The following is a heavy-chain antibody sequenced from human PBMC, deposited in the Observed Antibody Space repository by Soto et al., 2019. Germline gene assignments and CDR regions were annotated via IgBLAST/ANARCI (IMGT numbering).Heavy chain of an antibody. CDR1: GYNFTRFG. D-gene: IGHD1-26*01. CDR2: ISVYSGNS. Sequence: ASVKVSCKASGYNFTRFGISWVRQAPGQGLECMGWISVYSGNSNYAQKLQGRVTMTTDTSTSTAYMELRSLRSDDTAVYYCARLYIVGTTMSYGMDVWGQGTTVTVSS. J-gene: IGHJ6*02. CDR3: ARLYIVGTTMSYGMDV. V-gene: IGHV1-18*01.